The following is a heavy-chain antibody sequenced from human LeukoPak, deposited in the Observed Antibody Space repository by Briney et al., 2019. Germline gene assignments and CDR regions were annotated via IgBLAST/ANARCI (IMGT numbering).Heavy chain of an antibody. Sequence: SETLPLTCTVSGDSINNYYWSWIRQPPGKGLEWIGYIFYTGSTKYNPSLKSRVTISLDTSQNQFSLKLTSVITADTAVYYCARAASGGYFDWLLEFDSWGQGTLVTVSS. D-gene: IGHD3-9*01. CDR1: GDSINNYY. J-gene: IGHJ4*02. V-gene: IGHV4-59*01. CDR3: ARAASGGYFDWLLEFDS. CDR2: IFYTGST.